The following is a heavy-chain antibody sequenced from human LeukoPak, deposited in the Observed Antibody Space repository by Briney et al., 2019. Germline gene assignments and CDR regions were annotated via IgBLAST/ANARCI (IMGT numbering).Heavy chain of an antibody. D-gene: IGHD4/OR15-4a*01. J-gene: IGHJ6*02. CDR3: ARDTSFNYGAHAMDV. Sequence: PGGSLRLSCAASGFTFDNYAMTWVRQAPGKGLEWVLGISGSGVNTYYADSVEGRFTISRDNSENTLYLQLNSLRGEDTAIYYRARDTSFNYGAHAMDVWGQGTTVTVSS. V-gene: IGHV3-23*01. CDR2: ISGSGVNT. CDR1: GFTFDNYA.